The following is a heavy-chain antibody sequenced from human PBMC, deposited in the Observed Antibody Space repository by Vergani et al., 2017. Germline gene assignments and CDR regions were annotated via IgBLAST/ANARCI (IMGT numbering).Heavy chain of an antibody. CDR3: ARDCTSGGCPDNYGMDG. Sequence: EVQLLESGGGSAQPGESLRLSCVASGFTFTAHGLNWVRQAPGKGLEWVAFIGSSGPYINYADSVKGRFIISRDNTNNSLFLQLRSLGAEDAAVYYCARDCTSGGCPDNYGMDGWGQRATGTGSS. D-gene: IGHD2-8*01. CDR2: IGSSGPYI. V-gene: IGHV3-21*06. CDR1: GFTFTAHG. J-gene: IGHJ6*01.